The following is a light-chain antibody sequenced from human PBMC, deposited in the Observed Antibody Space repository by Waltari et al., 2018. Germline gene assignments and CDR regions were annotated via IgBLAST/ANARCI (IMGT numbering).Light chain of an antibody. CDR3: AAWDDSLNVV. CDR1: RSNIGSNT. CDR2: SNN. J-gene: IGLJ2*01. V-gene: IGLV1-44*01. Sequence: QSVLTQPPSASGTPGPRVTLSCSGSRSNIGSNTVNWYQQLPGTAPKLLIYSNNQRPSGVPDRFSGSKSGTSASLAISGLQSEDEADYYCAAWDDSLNVVFGGGTKLTVL.